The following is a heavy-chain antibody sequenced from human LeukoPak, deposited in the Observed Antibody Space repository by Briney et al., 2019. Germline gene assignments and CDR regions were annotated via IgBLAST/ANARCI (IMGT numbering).Heavy chain of an antibody. CDR2: IHYRGST. J-gene: IGHJ5*02. D-gene: IGHD3-10*01. Sequence: PSETLSLTCTVSGGSISTSNHYWGWIRQPAGTGLEWIGRIHYRGSTNYNPSLKSRVTMSVDTSKNQFSLKLSSVTAADTAVYYCARGFNIHGSGTGVHLFDPWGQGTLVTVSS. CDR3: ARGFNIHGSGTGVHLFDP. CDR1: GGSISTSNHY. V-gene: IGHV4-39*07.